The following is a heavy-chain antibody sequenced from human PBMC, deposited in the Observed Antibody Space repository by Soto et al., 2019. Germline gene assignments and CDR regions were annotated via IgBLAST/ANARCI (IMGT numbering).Heavy chain of an antibody. CDR3: ARGIATGQLDP. CDR1: GYTFTRYT. Sequence: SVKVSCKASGYTFTRYTMNWVRQAPGQRLEWMGWINPDNGNTKSSQKFQDRVIITRGTSASTAYMDLSSLRSEDTAVYYCARGIATGQLDPWGQGTLVTVSS. J-gene: IGHJ5*02. CDR2: INPDNGNT. D-gene: IGHD2-15*01. V-gene: IGHV1-3*01.